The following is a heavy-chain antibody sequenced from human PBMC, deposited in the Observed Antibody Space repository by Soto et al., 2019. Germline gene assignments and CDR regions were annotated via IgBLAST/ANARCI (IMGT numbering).Heavy chain of an antibody. Sequence: PGGSLRLSCTASGLSVRNNYMSWVRQAPGMGLEWVSVIYNDGTTYYADSVRGRFTISRDNSKNTLYLHMNSLRADDAALYYCAKYYTVTTSYYYYHGMDVWGQGTAVTVSS. CDR2: IYNDGTT. CDR3: AKYYTVTTSYYYYHGMDV. V-gene: IGHV3-53*01. D-gene: IGHD4-17*01. J-gene: IGHJ6*02. CDR1: GLSVRNNY.